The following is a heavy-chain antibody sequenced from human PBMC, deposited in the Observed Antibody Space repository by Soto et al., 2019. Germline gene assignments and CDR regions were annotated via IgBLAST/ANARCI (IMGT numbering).Heavy chain of an antibody. J-gene: IGHJ4*02. V-gene: IGHV1-18*01. D-gene: IGHD3-9*01. CDR2: ISAYNGNT. Sequence: GASVKVSCKASGYTFTSYGISWVRQAPGQGLEWMGRISAYNGNTNYAQKLQGRVTMTTDTSTSTAYMELRSLRSDDTAVYYCARDQTRNNYDVLTGPPRRDYWGQGTLVTVSS. CDR1: GYTFTSYG. CDR3: ARDQTRNNYDVLTGPPRRDY.